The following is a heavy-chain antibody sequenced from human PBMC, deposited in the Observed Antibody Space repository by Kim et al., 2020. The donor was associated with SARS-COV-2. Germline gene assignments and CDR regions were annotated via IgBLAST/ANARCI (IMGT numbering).Heavy chain of an antibody. V-gene: IGHV1-46*01. Sequence: ASVKVSCKASGYTFTSYYMHWVRQAPGQGLEWMGIINPSGGSTSYAQKFQGRVTMTRDTSTSTVYMELSSLRSEDTAVYYCARDKAVAGSEDWFDPWGQGTLVTVSS. CDR2: INPSGGST. J-gene: IGHJ5*02. D-gene: IGHD6-19*01. CDR1: GYTFTSYY. CDR3: ARDKAVAGSEDWFDP.